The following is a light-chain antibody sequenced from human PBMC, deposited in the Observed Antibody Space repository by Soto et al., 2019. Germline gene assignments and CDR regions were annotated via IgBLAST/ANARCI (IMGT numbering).Light chain of an antibody. CDR2: AAD. J-gene: IGKJ1*01. CDR1: QSVSSNY. CDR3: RQDYILPWT. Sequence: TLSLSPGERATLSCRASQSVSSNYLSWYQQKPGQAPRVLIYAADTRATGSPARFSGSGSGTDFTLTISSLQPEDSAVYYCRQDYILPWTFGQGTKVDIK. V-gene: IGKV3D-7*01.